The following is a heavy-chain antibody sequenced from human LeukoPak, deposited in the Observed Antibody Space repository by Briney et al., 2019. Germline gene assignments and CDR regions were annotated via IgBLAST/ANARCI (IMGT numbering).Heavy chain of an antibody. D-gene: IGHD6-19*01. CDR1: GFTFSSYG. CDR3: AKDDGSGWYEIWFDP. Sequence: GGSLRLSCETAGFTFSSYGMHWVRQAPGKGLEWVAVISYDGSNKYYADSVKGRFTISRDNSKNTLYLQMNSLRAEDTAVYYCAKDDGSGWYEIWFDPWGQGTLVTVSS. J-gene: IGHJ5*02. CDR2: ISYDGSNK. V-gene: IGHV3-30*18.